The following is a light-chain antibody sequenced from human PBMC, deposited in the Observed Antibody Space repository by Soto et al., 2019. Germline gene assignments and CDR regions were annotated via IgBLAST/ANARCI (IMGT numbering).Light chain of an antibody. CDR3: QQRSHWPPST. CDR1: QSVSSY. CDR2: DAS. V-gene: IGKV3-11*01. Sequence: EVVVTRVPVTVSVSPGERATLSCRASQSVSSYLAWYQQKPGQAPRLLIYDASNRATVIPARFSGSGSGTDFTLTISSLEPEDFAVYYCQQRSHWPPSTFGQGTKVDIK. J-gene: IGKJ1*01.